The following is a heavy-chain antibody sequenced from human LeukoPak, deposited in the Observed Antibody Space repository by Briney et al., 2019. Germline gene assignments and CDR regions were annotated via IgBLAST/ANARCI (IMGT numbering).Heavy chain of an antibody. CDR1: GFTFTNYG. CDR2: IWYDGSKT. D-gene: IGHD2-2*01. CDR3: ERDVCSTTPCYAF. J-gene: IGHJ1*01. V-gene: IGHV3-33*01. Sequence: PGGSLRLSCTTSGFTFTNYGINWVRQAPGKGLEWVAAIWYDGSKTSYTDSVKGRFTVSRDISKNTVYLQMNGLKAEDTAVYYFERDVCSTTPCYAFWGQGTLVTVSS.